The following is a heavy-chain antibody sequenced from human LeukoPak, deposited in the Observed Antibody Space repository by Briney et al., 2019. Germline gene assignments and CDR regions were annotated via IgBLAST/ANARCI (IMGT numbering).Heavy chain of an antibody. CDR3: ARASYYYDTSGLGAFDI. V-gene: IGHV3-9*01. J-gene: IGHJ3*02. Sequence: GGPLRFSGAAPGSIFNDHPMSWVRKPPGKGPKWVSAFTWDSTNTGYADSVKGRFTISRDNAKNSLYLQMNSLRPEDTALYYCARASYYYDTSGLGAFDIWGQGTMVTVSS. D-gene: IGHD3-22*01. CDR2: FTWDSTNT. CDR1: GSIFNDHP.